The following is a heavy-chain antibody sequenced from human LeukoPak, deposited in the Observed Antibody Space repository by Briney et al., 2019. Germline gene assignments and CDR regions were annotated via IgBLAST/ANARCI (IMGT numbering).Heavy chain of an antibody. CDR2: IHSDGGTT. CDR1: GFTFSNYW. D-gene: IGHD1-26*01. V-gene: IGHV3-74*01. J-gene: IGHJ4*02. CDR3: ARDTYSIAE. Sequence: PGGSLRLSCAASGFTFSNYWMHWVRQAPGKGLVWVSLIHSDGGTTNYADSVKGRFTISRDNAKNTLYLRMNSLRVEDTAVYYCARDTYSIAEWGQGTLVTVSS.